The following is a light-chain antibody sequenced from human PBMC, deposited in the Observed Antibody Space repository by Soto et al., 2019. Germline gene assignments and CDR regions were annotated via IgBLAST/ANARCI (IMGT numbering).Light chain of an antibody. CDR2: SAS. CDR3: QKYSGVPVT. V-gene: IGKV1-27*01. CDR1: QDINKY. Sequence: IQMTQSPSSLSASVGDRVTITCRASQDINKYLAWYQQRPRTVPKLLIYSASTLKSGVPSRFSGSRSGTDFTLTISSLQPEDVATYYCQKYSGVPVTFGQGTRLEIK. J-gene: IGKJ5*01.